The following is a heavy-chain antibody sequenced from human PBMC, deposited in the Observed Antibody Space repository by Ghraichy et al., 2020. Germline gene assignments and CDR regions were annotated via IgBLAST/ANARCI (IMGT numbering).Heavy chain of an antibody. CDR3: ARDKPYYYDTTGYYYTPDAFEI. V-gene: IGHV4-61*02. D-gene: IGHD3-22*01. CDR2: IYTSGRT. Sequence: SETLSLTCTVSGCSISSGNNYWSWLRQSAGKGLEWIGRIYTSGRTYYNPSLRSRVTISLDTSKNQFSLKLSSVTAADTAVYFCARDKPYYYDTTGYYYTPDAFEIWGQGTKVTVSS. CDR1: GCSISSGNNY. J-gene: IGHJ3*02.